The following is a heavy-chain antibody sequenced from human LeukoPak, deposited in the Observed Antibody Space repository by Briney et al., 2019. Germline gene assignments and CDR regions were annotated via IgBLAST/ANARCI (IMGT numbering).Heavy chain of an antibody. V-gene: IGHV3-23*01. Sequence: GGPLSLSGAASEFTFSAKPMTWSRKAPGKGRKWSPAIIVIGGSTYYADSVKGRFTISRDNSKNTLYLQMNSLRAEDTAVYYCAKATKYSSSWYSRPGWFDPWGQGTLVTVSS. D-gene: IGHD6-13*01. CDR3: AKATKYSSSWYSRPGWFDP. CDR2: IIVIGGST. CDR1: EFTFSAKP. J-gene: IGHJ5*02.